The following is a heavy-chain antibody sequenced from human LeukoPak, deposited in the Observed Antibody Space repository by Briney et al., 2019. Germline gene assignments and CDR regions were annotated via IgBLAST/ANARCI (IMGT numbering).Heavy chain of an antibody. CDR3: TGDQTPYY. Sequence: GGSLRLSCTASGFTFGDYAMTWVRQAPGKGLEWVGFIRSEVYGGTPEYAASVKGRFTTSRDDSIGIAYLQMNSLRPEDTAVYYCTGDQTPYYWGQGTLVTVSS. V-gene: IGHV3-49*04. J-gene: IGHJ4*02. CDR1: GFTFGDYA. CDR2: IRSEVYGGTP.